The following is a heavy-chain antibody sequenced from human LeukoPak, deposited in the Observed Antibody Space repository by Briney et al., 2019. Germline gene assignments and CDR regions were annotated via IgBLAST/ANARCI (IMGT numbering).Heavy chain of an antibody. Sequence: GGSLRLSCAASGFTFSSYSMNWVRQAPGKGLEWVSSISSSSSYIYYADSVKGRFTISRDNAKNSLYLQTNSLRAEDTAVYYCASGIWSGYYMSGTGYWGQGTLVTVSS. CDR1: GFTFSSYS. V-gene: IGHV3-21*01. CDR3: ASGIWSGYYMSGTGY. J-gene: IGHJ4*02. D-gene: IGHD3-3*01. CDR2: ISSSSSYI.